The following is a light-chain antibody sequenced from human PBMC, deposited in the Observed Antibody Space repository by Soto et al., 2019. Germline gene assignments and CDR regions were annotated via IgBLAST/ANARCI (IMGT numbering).Light chain of an antibody. CDR1: ESVSSN. CDR3: QHYYTSYTT. CDR2: GAS. V-gene: IGKV3-15*01. Sequence: EIIMTQSPATLSVSPGERATLSCRASESVSSNLAWYQQKPGQAPRLLIYGASTRATGIPPRFSGSGSGTEFTLSISSLQSTDFAVYYCQHYYTSYTTFGQGTKVEIK. J-gene: IGKJ1*01.